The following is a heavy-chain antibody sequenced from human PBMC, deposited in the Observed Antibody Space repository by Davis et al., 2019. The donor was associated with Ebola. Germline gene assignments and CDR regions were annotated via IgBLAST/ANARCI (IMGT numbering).Heavy chain of an antibody. CDR3: TADWAPLTMIVVDAFDI. D-gene: IGHD3-22*01. V-gene: IGHV3-15*07. CDR2: IKSKTDGGTT. CDR1: GFTFSNAW. J-gene: IGHJ3*02. Sequence: GESLKISCAASGFTFSNAWMNWVRQAPGKGLEWVGRIKSKTDGGTTDYAAPVKGRFTISRDDSKNTLYLQMNSLKTEDTAVYYCTADWAPLTMIVVDAFDIWGQGTMVTVSS.